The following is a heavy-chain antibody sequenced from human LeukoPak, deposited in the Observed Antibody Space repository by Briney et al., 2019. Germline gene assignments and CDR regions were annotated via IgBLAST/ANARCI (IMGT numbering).Heavy chain of an antibody. CDR1: GYTFTGHY. Sequence: ASVKVSCKASGYTFTGHYLHWVRQATGQGLEWMGWMNPNSGNTGYAQKFQGRVTMTRNTSISTAYMELSSLRSEDTAVYYCARGDDYYDSSGGDYWGQGTLVTVSS. V-gene: IGHV1-8*02. J-gene: IGHJ4*02. CDR2: MNPNSGNT. D-gene: IGHD3-22*01. CDR3: ARGDDYYDSSGGDY.